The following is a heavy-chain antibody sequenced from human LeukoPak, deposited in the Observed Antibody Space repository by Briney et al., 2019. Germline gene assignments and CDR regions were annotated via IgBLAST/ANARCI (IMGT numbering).Heavy chain of an antibody. J-gene: IGHJ4*02. CDR3: GRGRSMND. D-gene: IGHD5-24*01. CDR2: IAEDGSEK. Sequence: PGGSLRLSCEASGFTFSKYWMSWVRQAPGKGLECVANIAEDGSEKYYEDSVKGRITISRDNAKNTLYLQMNSLRVDDTAVYYCGRGRSMNDWGQGTLVTVSS. CDR1: GFTFSKYW. V-gene: IGHV3-7*01.